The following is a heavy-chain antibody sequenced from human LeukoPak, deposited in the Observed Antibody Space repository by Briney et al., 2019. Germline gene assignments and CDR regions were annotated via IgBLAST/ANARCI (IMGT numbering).Heavy chain of an antibody. CDR3: ASITSGDSDY. CDR2: IIPILGIA. CDR1: GYTFTSYG. D-gene: IGHD4-17*01. J-gene: IGHJ4*02. Sequence: ASVKVSCKASGYTFTSYGISWVRQAPGQGLEWMGRIIPILGIANYAQKFQGRVTITADKSTSTAYMELSSLRSEDTAVYYCASITSGDSDYWGQGTLVTVSS. V-gene: IGHV1-69*04.